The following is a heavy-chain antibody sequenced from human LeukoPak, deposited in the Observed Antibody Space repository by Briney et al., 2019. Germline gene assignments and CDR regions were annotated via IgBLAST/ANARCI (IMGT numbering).Heavy chain of an antibody. J-gene: IGHJ3*02. CDR3: ATQTRLAAPASDAFDI. CDR2: IYTSGRT. CDR1: GGSIDNYY. Sequence: SETLSLTCTVSGGSIDNYYCSWIRQPAGKRLEWIGRIYTSGRTNYHPSLQSRVTVSLDTSKNQFSLKLTSVSAADTAVYYCATQTRLAAPASDAFDIWGQGTMVIASS. V-gene: IGHV4-4*07. D-gene: IGHD6-25*01.